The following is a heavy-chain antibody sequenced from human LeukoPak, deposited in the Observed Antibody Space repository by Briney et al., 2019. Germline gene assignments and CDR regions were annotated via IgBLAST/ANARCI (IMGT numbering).Heavy chain of an antibody. J-gene: IGHJ4*02. Sequence: GGSLRLSCAASGFTFSIYAMSWVRQAPGKGLVWVSRIKSDGSRTDYADSVKGRFTISRDNAKNTLYLQMNSLRAEDTAIYYCARELPFDYWGQGTLVTVSS. D-gene: IGHD2-15*01. CDR1: GFTFSIYA. CDR3: ARELPFDY. CDR2: IKSDGSRT. V-gene: IGHV3-74*01.